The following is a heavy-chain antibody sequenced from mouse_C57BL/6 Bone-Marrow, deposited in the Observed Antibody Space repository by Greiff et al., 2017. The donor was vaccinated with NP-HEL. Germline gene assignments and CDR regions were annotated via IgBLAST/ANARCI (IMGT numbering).Heavy chain of an antibody. CDR3: GGWGDSSGYWFAY. Sequence: VKLVESGPELVKPGASVKISCKASGYTFTDYYINWVKQRPGQGLEWIGWIFPGSGSTYYNEKFKGKATLTVDKSSSTAYMLLSSLTSEDSAVYFCGGWGDSSGYWFAYWGQGTLVTVSA. J-gene: IGHJ3*01. CDR1: GYTFTDYY. CDR2: IFPGSGST. V-gene: IGHV1-75*01. D-gene: IGHD3-2*02.